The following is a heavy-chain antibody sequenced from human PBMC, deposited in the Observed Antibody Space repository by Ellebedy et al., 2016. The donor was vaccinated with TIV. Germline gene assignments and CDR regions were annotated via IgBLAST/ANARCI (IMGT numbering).Heavy chain of an antibody. Sequence: PGGSLRLSCAASGFSFRSYWMSWVRQAPGKGLEWVANIYQDGSAQYYVDSVKGRFTISRDNAKNSLFLQMNSLRVEDTAVYYCARRGSYGDYAAQVNSWFDRWGRGTLVTVAS. J-gene: IGHJ5*02. CDR3: ARRGSYGDYAAQVNSWFDR. CDR2: IYQDGSAQ. V-gene: IGHV3-7*01. D-gene: IGHD4-17*01. CDR1: GFSFRSYW.